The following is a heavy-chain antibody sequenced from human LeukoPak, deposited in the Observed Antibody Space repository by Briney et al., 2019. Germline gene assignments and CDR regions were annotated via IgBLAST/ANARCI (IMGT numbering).Heavy chain of an antibody. D-gene: IGHD3-10*02. V-gene: IGHV4-61*08. CDR3: ARHNDYYVVGGMDV. CDR1: GGSISSGGYY. Sequence: NPSETLSLTCTVSGGSISSGGYYWSCIRQPPGKGLECIGYIYYSGSTNYNPSLKSRVTISVDTSKNQFSLKLSSVTAADTAVYYCARHNDYYVVGGMDVWGQGTTVTVSS. J-gene: IGHJ6*02. CDR2: IYYSGST.